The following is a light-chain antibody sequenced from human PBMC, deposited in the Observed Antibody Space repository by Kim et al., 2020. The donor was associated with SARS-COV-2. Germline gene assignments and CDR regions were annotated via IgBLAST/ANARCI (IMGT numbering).Light chain of an antibody. CDR2: GNS. CDR3: QSYDSSLSGSGV. V-gene: IGLV1-40*01. Sequence: RVTISCTGSSSNIGAGYEVHWYQQLPGTAPKLLIYGNSNRPSGVPDRFSGSKSGTSASLAITGLQAEDEADYYCQSYDSSLSGSGVFGTGTKVTVL. CDR1: SSNIGAGYE. J-gene: IGLJ1*01.